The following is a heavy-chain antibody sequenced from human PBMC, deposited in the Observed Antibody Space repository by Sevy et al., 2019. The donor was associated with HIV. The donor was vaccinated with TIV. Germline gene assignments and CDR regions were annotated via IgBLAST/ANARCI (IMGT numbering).Heavy chain of an antibody. CDR3: ARLERGGDCPHHYYYYYYGMDV. Sequence: ASVKVSCKASGVTIRRSGISWVRQAPGQGLEWMGGIIPIFSTTNHAQKFQGRVTITADESTSTAYMELSSLRSEDTAIYYCARLERGGDCPHHYYYYYYGMDVWGQGTTVTVSS. D-gene: IGHD2-21*02. J-gene: IGHJ6*02. CDR1: GVTIRRSG. CDR2: IIPIFSTT. V-gene: IGHV1-69*13.